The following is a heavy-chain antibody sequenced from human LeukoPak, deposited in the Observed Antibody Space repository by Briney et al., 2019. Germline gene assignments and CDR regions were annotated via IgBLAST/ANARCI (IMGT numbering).Heavy chain of an antibody. D-gene: IGHD6-13*01. CDR3: ARAGISGGSSWFSFGY. V-gene: IGHV4-39*01. CDR1: GGSISSSSYY. CDR2: INYSGRT. J-gene: IGHJ4*02. Sequence: SETLSLTCTVSGGSISSSSYYWGWIRQPPGKGLTWIGSINYSGRTYYNPSLKSRVTMSVDTSKDQFSLKLSSGTAADTAVYYCARAGISGGSSWFSFGYWGQGTLVTVSS.